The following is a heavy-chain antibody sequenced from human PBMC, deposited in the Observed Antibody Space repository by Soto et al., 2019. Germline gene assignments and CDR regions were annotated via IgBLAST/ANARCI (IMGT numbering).Heavy chain of an antibody. Sequence: GGSLRLSCAASGFTFSSYWMSWVRQAPGKGLEWVANIKQDGSEKYYVDSVKGRFTISRDNAKNSLYLQMNSLRAEDTAVYYCARDLPYDYIWGSWFDWGQGTLVTVSS. CDR2: IKQDGSEK. V-gene: IGHV3-7*01. J-gene: IGHJ4*02. D-gene: IGHD3-16*01. CDR3: ARDLPYDYIWGSWFD. CDR1: GFTFSSYW.